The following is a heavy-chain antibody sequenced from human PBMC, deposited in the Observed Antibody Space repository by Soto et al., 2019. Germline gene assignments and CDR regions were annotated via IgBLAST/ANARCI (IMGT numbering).Heavy chain of an antibody. CDR1: VYTFTNYW. V-gene: IGHV5-51*01. J-gene: IGHJ4*02. D-gene: IGHD6-13*01. Sequence: PGESLKISCKGSVYTFTNYWIAWVRQMPGKGLEWMGIIYPGASDTRYSPSFQGQVTISADKSISTAYLQWSSLKASDTAIYYCARREYSSTWDSYYFHYWGQGTLVTVSS. CDR3: ARREYSSTWDSYYFHY. CDR2: IYPGASDT.